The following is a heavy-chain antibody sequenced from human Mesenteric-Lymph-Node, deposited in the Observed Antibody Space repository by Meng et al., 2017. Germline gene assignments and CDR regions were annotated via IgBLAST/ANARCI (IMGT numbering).Heavy chain of an antibody. CDR3: ARVGATTFAVGYFQH. V-gene: IGHV6-1*01. Sequence: HVQLQQSSPGLVEPSTTLSLACAISGDSVSSNSAAWNWIRQSPSRGLEWLGRTYYRSKWYNDYAVSVKSRITINPDTSKNQFSLQLNSVTPEDTAVYYCARVGATTFAVGYFQHWGQGTLVTVSS. J-gene: IGHJ1*01. CDR2: TYYRSKWYN. CDR1: GDSVSSNSAA. D-gene: IGHD1-26*01.